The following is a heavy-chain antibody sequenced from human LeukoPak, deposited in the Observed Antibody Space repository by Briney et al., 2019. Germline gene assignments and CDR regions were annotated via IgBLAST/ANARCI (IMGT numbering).Heavy chain of an antibody. V-gene: IGHV3-21*01. Sequence: GGSLRLSCAASGFTFSSYSMNWVRQAPGKGLEWVSSLSSSSSYIDYADSVKGRFTISRDNAKNSLYLQMNSLRAEDTAVYYCAGRGGTYDYVWGSRFDYWGQGTLVTVSS. J-gene: IGHJ4*02. CDR3: AGRGGTYDYVWGSRFDY. CDR2: LSSSSSYI. CDR1: GFTFSSYS. D-gene: IGHD3-16*01.